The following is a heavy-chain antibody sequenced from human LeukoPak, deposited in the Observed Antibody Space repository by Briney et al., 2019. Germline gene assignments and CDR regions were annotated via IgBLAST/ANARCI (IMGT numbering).Heavy chain of an antibody. V-gene: IGHV4-31*03. CDR1: GGPISSGGYY. CDR3: ASGPATIAAAGTGYYFDY. D-gene: IGHD6-13*01. J-gene: IGHJ4*02. CDR2: IYYSGST. Sequence: PSETLPLTCTVSGGPISSGGYYWSWIRQHPGKGLEWIGYIYYSGSTYHNPSLKSRVTISVDTSKNQFSLKLSSVTAADTAVYYCASGPATIAAAGTGYYFDYWGQGTLVTVSS.